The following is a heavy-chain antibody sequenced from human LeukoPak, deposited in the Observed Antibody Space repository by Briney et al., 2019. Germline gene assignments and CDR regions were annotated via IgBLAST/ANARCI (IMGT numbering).Heavy chain of an antibody. V-gene: IGHV3-30*04. D-gene: IGHD3-9*01. CDR1: GFTFGSYA. CDR2: IPSDVSNT. CDR3: ARDPTPRYDILTGYFVNFDY. Sequence: RSLSLSSAPSGFTFGSYATHWVRPPPGGWLGWEAVIPSDVSNTYYTNSGKGRFTLSRDKSKNTLYLKMNSLRAEDTSVYYCARDPTPRYDILTGYFVNFDYWGQGTLVTVSS. J-gene: IGHJ4*02.